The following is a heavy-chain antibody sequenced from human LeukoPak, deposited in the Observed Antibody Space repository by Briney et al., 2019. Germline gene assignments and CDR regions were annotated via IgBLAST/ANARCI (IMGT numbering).Heavy chain of an antibody. CDR1: GGTFSSYA. J-gene: IGHJ4*02. V-gene: IGHV1-69*04. D-gene: IGHD2-2*01. CDR3: ARGDVVVPAAIGPKDIPFDY. Sequence: ASVKVSCKASGGTFSSYAISWVRQAPGQGLEWMGRIIPILGIANYAQKFQGRVTITADKSTSTAYMELSSLRSEDTAVYYCARGDVVVPAAIGPKDIPFDYWGQGTLVTVSS. CDR2: IIPILGIA.